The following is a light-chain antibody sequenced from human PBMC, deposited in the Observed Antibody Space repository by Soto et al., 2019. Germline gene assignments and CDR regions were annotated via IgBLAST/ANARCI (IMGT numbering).Light chain of an antibody. CDR2: STN. V-gene: IGLV8-61*01. CDR1: SGSVSTSYY. Sequence: QTVVTQEPSFSVSPGGTVTLTCGLSSGSVSTSYYPSWYQQTPGQAPRTLIYSTNTRSSGVPDRFSGSILGNKAALTITGAKADDESDYYCVLYMGSGPRVFGGGTKVTVL. J-gene: IGLJ2*01. CDR3: VLYMGSGPRV.